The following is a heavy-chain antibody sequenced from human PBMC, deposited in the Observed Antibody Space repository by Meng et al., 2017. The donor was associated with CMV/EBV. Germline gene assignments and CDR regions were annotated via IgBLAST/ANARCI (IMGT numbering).Heavy chain of an antibody. CDR2: MNPNSGNT. D-gene: IGHD2-15*01. V-gene: IGHV1-8*03. CDR1: GYTFTSYD. J-gene: IGHJ6*02. CDR3: ARTPYCSGGSCYAGDYYYGMDV. Sequence: GESLKVSCKASGYTFTSYDINWVRQATGQGLEWMGWMNPNSGNTGYAQKFQGRVTITRNTSISTAYMELSSLRSEDTAVYYCARTPYCSGGSCYAGDYYYGMDVWGQGTTVTVSS.